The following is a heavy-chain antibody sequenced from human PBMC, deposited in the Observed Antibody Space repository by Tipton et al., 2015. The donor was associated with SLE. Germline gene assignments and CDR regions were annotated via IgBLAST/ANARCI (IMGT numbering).Heavy chain of an antibody. Sequence: TLSLTCTVSGGSISSGGYYWSWIRQHPGKGLEWIGYIYYSGSTYYNPSLKSRVNISVDTSKNQFSLKLSSVTAADTAVYYCAREGGRQQLVGYWGQGTLVTVSS. CDR3: AREGGRQQLVGY. V-gene: IGHV4-31*03. CDR2: IYYSGST. D-gene: IGHD6-13*01. J-gene: IGHJ4*02. CDR1: GGSISSGGYY.